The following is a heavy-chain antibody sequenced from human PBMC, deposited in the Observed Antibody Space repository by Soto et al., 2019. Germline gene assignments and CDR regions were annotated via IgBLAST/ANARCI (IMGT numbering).Heavy chain of an antibody. Sequence: PSQTLSPTSAISGDSVTSNSAAWNWIRHSPARGLEWLGRTYYRSKWYSEYAVSMGGRITINPDTNKNQFALLLNSVTHEDTAMYYCARTTSVFDSWGQGTLVTVSS. D-gene: IGHD1-1*01. J-gene: IGHJ4*02. CDR1: GDSVTSNSAA. V-gene: IGHV6-1*01. CDR2: TYYRSKWYS. CDR3: ARTTSVFDS.